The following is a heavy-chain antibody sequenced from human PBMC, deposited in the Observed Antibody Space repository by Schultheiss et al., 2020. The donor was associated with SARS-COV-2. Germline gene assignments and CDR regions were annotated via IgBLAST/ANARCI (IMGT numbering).Heavy chain of an antibody. D-gene: IGHD2-2*01. J-gene: IGHJ6*02. V-gene: IGHV3-7*01. CDR1: GFSFSTYW. CDR2: IKGDESEI. Sequence: GGSLRLSCVASGFSFSTYWMTWVRQAPGKELASVANIKGDESEIFHVDSVRGRFTISRDNAQNSLYLQMHSLRAEDTGVYYCARGVYCSGTTCYPTTYGMDVWGQGTTGTVSS. CDR3: ARGVYCSGTTCYPTTYGMDV.